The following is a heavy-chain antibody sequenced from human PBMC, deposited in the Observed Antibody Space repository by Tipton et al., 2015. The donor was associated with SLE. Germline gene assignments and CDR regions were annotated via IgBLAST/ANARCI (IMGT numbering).Heavy chain of an antibody. CDR3: ARGITSNWYFDL. CDR1: GGSISSSSYY. J-gene: IGHJ2*01. CDR2: IYYSGST. Sequence: TLSLTCTVSGGSISSSSYYWGWIRQPPGKGLEWIGSIYYSGSTYYNPSLRSRVTVSLDTSNNHLSLKLSSVTPADTAVYYCARGITSNWYFDLWGRGTLVTVSS. D-gene: IGHD3-10*01. V-gene: IGHV4-39*07.